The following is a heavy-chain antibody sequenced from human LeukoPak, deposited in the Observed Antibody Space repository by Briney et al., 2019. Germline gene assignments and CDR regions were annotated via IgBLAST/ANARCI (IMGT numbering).Heavy chain of an antibody. Sequence: PGRSLRLSCAASGFTLDDYAMHWVRHAPGNGLEWVSGISWNSGSIGYADSVKGRFTISRDNAKNSLYMLMNSLRAEDTALYYCAKGLQYYYDSSGYSDYWGQGTLVTVSS. CDR1: GFTLDDYA. D-gene: IGHD3-22*01. J-gene: IGHJ4*02. CDR3: AKGLQYYYDSSGYSDY. CDR2: ISWNSGSI. V-gene: IGHV3-9*01.